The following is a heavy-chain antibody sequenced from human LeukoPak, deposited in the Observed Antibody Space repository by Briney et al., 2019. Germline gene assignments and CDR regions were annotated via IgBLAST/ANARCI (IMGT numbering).Heavy chain of an antibody. J-gene: IGHJ4*02. D-gene: IGHD6-13*01. Sequence: SETLSLTCTVSGXSISTSSYYWAWIRQPPGKGLEFIVSIYYSGGTSYNPSLKSRLTISVDTSTNQLSLKLSSVTAADTAVYYCARQNGVYSSSWYSGPFDYWGQGTLVTVSS. CDR3: ARQNGVYSSSWYSGPFDY. CDR2: IYYSGGT. CDR1: GXSISTSSYY. V-gene: IGHV4-39*01.